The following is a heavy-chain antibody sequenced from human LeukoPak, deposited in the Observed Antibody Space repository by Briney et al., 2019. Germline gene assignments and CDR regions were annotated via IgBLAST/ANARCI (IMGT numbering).Heavy chain of an antibody. CDR1: GFTFDDYA. CDR3: AKEKYSGSYYDGIDY. Sequence: PGGSLRLSCAASGFTFDDYAMHWVRQAPGKGLEWVSGISWNSGSIGYADSVKGRFTISRDNAKNSLYLQMNSLRAEDTALYYCAKEKYSGSYYDGIDYWGQGTLVTVSS. V-gene: IGHV3-9*01. CDR2: ISWNSGSI. D-gene: IGHD1-26*01. J-gene: IGHJ4*02.